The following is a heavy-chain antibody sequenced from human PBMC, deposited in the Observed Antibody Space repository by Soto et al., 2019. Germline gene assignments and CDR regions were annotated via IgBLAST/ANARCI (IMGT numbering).Heavy chain of an antibody. D-gene: IGHD3-22*01. V-gene: IGHV3-33*01. CDR3: ARVWVVTIVVLIAFHI. Sequence: PGGSLRLSCAASGFTFRTSGMHWVRQAPGKGLKWVTFILYDESDKYYVDSVKGRFTVSRDNSKRTLYLQMNSLRAEDTAVFYCARVWVVTIVVLIAFHIWAQGTKVTVSS. CDR2: ILYDESDK. J-gene: IGHJ3*02. CDR1: GFTFRTSG.